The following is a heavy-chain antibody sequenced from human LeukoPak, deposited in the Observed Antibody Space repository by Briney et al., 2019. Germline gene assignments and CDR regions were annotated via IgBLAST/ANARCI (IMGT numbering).Heavy chain of an antibody. CDR1: GGSISSGGYS. Sequence: PSETLSLTCAVSGGSISSGGYSWSWIRQPPGKGLEWIGYIYHSGSTYYNPSLKSRVTISVDRSKNQFSLKLGSVTAADTAVYYCARLFYPDVWGQGTTVTVSS. CDR2: IYHSGST. V-gene: IGHV4-30-2*01. CDR3: ARLFYPDV. J-gene: IGHJ6*02.